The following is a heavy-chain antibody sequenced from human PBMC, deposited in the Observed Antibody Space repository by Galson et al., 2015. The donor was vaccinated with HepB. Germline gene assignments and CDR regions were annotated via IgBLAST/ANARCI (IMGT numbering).Heavy chain of an antibody. J-gene: IGHJ3*02. V-gene: IGHV3-23*01. CDR1: GFTFSSYA. D-gene: IGHD3-3*01. CDR2: ISGSGGST. CDR3: AKDLSYDFWSGYSWRQLNHDAFDI. Sequence: SLRLSCAASGFTFSSYAMSWVRQAPGKGLEWVSAISGSGGSTYYADSVKGRFTISRDNSKNTLYLQMNSLRAEDTAVYYCAKDLSYDFWSGYSWRQLNHDAFDIWGQGTMVTVSS.